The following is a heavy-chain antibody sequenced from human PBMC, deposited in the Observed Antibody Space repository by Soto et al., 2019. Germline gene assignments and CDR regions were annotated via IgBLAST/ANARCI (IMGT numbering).Heavy chain of an antibody. CDR3: ARGGEPIDY. CDR2: INAGNGNT. CDR1: GYTFTSYA. Sequence: QVQVVQSGAEEKKPGASVKVSCKASGYTFTSYAMHWVRQAPGQRLEWVGWINAGNGNTKHSQKFQGRVTITRDTSASTAYMELSSLRPEDTAVYYCARGGEPIDYWGQGTLVTVSS. V-gene: IGHV1-3*05. J-gene: IGHJ4*02. D-gene: IGHD2-21*01.